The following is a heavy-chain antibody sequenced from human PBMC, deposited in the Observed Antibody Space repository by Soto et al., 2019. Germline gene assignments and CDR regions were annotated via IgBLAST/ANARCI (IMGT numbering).Heavy chain of an antibody. Sequence: SETLCLTWTVSAGSISSYYWSWIRQPPGKGLEWIGYIYYSGSTNYNPSLKSRVTISVDTSKNQFSLKLSSVTTADTAVYYCARGGYTPSRYYYDSSGYPRWYFDYWGQGTLVTVSS. V-gene: IGHV4-59*01. CDR2: IYYSGST. D-gene: IGHD3-22*01. J-gene: IGHJ4*02. CDR3: ARGGYTPSRYYYDSSGYPRWYFDY. CDR1: AGSISSYY.